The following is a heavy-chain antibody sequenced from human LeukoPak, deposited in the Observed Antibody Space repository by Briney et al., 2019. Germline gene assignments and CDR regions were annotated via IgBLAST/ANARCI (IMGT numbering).Heavy chain of an antibody. V-gene: IGHV3-48*04. CDR3: ARVGNWNVVGGVDY. D-gene: IGHD1-20*01. Sequence: GGSLRLSCAASGFTFSSYAMSWVRQAPGKGLEWVSYVSSSGSTTYYADSVKGRFTISRDNAKNSLYLQMNSLRAEDTAVYYCARVGNWNVVGGVDYWGQGTLVTVSS. CDR2: VSSSGSTT. J-gene: IGHJ4*02. CDR1: GFTFSSYA.